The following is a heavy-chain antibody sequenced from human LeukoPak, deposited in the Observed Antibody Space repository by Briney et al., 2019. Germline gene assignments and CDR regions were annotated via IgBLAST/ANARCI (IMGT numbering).Heavy chain of an antibody. CDR2: IWSDGSNK. J-gene: IGHJ4*02. CDR3: AKEVRESAWFYFDY. D-gene: IGHD3-10*01. CDR1: GFTFSSYG. V-gene: IGHV3-33*06. Sequence: GRSLRLSCAASGFTFSSYGMHWVRQAPGKGLEWVAVIWSDGSNKYYADSVKGRFTISRDNSKNTLYLQMNSLRAEDTAVYYCAKEVRESAWFYFDYWGQGTLATVSS.